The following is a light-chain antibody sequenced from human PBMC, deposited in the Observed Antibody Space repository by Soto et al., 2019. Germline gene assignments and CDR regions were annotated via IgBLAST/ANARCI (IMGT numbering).Light chain of an antibody. J-gene: IGLJ2*01. CDR1: SSDVGGYNY. Sequence: QSALTQPASVSGSPGQSITISCTGTSSDVGGYNYVSWYQHHPGKVPKLLIYDVNMRPPGISNRFSGSKSGNTASLTISGIQAEEEGYYYCGSYTTSIPLVFGGGTKVTVL. CDR2: DVN. CDR3: GSYTTSIPLV. V-gene: IGLV2-14*03.